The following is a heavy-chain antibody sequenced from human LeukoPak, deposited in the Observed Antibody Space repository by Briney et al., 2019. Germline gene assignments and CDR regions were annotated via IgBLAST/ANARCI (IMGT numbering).Heavy chain of an antibody. Sequence: ASVKVSCKVSGYTLTELSMHWVRQAPGKGLEWMGGFDPEHGETIYAQKFQGRVTMTEDTSTDTAYMELSSLRSEDTAVYYCATGLTMIASWYFDYWGQGTLVTVSS. V-gene: IGHV1-24*01. CDR2: FDPEHGET. J-gene: IGHJ4*02. CDR1: GYTLTELS. CDR3: ATGLTMIASWYFDY. D-gene: IGHD3-22*01.